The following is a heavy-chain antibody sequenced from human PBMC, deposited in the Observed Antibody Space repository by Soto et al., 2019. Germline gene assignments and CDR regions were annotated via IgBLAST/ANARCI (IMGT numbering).Heavy chain of an antibody. D-gene: IGHD2-15*01. V-gene: IGHV4-39*01. CDR3: ARHLLFGNANWFDP. CDR1: GGSISSSSYY. Sequence: QLQLQESGPGLVKPSETLSLTCTVSGGSISSSSYYWGWIRQPPGTGLGWIGSIYYSGTTYYNPSLKSRVTISVDTSKNQFSLKLSSVTAADTAVYYCARHLLFGNANWFDPWGQGTLVTVSS. CDR2: IYYSGTT. J-gene: IGHJ5*02.